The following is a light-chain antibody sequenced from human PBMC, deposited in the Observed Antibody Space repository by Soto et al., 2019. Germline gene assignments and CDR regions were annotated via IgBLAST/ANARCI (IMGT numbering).Light chain of an antibody. Sequence: QSAVTQPASVSGSPGQPIAISCTGTSSDIGGYNYVSWYQQHPGKAPNLIIYDVSNRPSGVSDRFSGSKCGNTASLTIAGLQAEYEDDYYCCSSISSSTYVFGTGTKVT. CDR1: SSDIGGYNY. J-gene: IGLJ1*01. V-gene: IGLV2-14*01. CDR2: DVS. CDR3: CSSISSSTYV.